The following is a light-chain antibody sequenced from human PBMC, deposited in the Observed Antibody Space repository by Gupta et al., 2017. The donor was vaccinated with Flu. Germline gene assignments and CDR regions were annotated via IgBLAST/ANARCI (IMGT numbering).Light chain of an antibody. J-gene: IGKJ4*01. CDR3: QQYSRWPLT. Sequence: EIVMTQSPATLSVSPGERATLSCRASQSVSTDLAWYQQRPGQAPRLLIYGASTRATGIPARFSVSGYGTEFTLTISSLQSEDVAVYYCQQYSRWPLTFGGGTRVEIK. V-gene: IGKV3-15*01. CDR1: QSVSTD. CDR2: GAS.